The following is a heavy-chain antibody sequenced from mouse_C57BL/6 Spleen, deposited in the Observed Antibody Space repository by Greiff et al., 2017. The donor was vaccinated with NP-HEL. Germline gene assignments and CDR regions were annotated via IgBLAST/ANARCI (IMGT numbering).Heavy chain of an antibody. CDR1: GYSFTSYY. D-gene: IGHD3-2*02. J-gene: IGHJ4*01. CDR2: IYPGSGNT. V-gene: IGHV1-66*01. CDR3: ASTAQATSTDIVMDY. Sequence: QVQLQQSGPELVKPGASVKISCKASGYSFTSYYIHWVKQRPGQGLEWIGWIYPGSGNTKYNEKFKGKATLTADTSSSTAYMQLSSLTSEDSAVYYCASTAQATSTDIVMDYWGQGTSVTVSS.